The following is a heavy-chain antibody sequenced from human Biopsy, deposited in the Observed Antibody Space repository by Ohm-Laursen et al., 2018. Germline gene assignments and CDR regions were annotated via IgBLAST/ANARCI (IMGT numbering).Heavy chain of an antibody. D-gene: IGHD1-7*01. CDR1: GYAFIGSY. CDR3: GRAVRNQLLTDP. V-gene: IGHV1-2*02. Sequence: ASVKVSCKASGYAFIGSYIHWVRQAPGQGPEWIGWLNPVSGNSNFGQKFRGRVTVTSDTSISTAYMELSGLTSDDTATYYCGRAVRNQLLTDPWGQGTLVTVTS. J-gene: IGHJ5*02. CDR2: LNPVSGNS.